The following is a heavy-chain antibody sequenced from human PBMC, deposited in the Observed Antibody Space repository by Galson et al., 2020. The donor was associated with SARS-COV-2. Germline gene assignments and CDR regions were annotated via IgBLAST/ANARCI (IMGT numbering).Heavy chain of an antibody. D-gene: IGHD3-16*01. CDR2: IWYDGSNK. CDR3: ARGRSSMILLQTDAFDI. V-gene: IGHV3-33*01. J-gene: IGHJ3*02. Sequence: LSLTCAASGITFSRYGMHWVRQAPGKGLEWVAVIWYDGSNKYYGDSVKGRFTISRDNSGDTLYLQMNSLRAEDTAVYYCARGRSSMILLQTDAFDIWGQGTMVTVSS. CDR1: GITFSRYG.